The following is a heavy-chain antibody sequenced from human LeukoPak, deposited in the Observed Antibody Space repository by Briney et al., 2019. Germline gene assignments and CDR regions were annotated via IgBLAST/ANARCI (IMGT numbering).Heavy chain of an antibody. V-gene: IGHV3-33*01. CDR2: IWYDGSNK. CDR1: GFTFSSYG. CDR3: ARESAPRKSYYDSSGYSEDAFDI. J-gene: IGHJ3*02. Sequence: PGRSLRLSCAASGFTFSSYGMHWVRQAPGKGLEWVAVIWYDGSNKYYADSVKGRFTISRDNSKNTLYPQMNSLRAEDTAVYYCARESAPRKSYYDSSGYSEDAFDIWGQGTMVTVSS. D-gene: IGHD3-22*01.